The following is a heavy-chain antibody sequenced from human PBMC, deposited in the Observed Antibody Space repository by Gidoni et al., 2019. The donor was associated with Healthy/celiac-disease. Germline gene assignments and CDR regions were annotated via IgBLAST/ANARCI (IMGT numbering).Heavy chain of an antibody. CDR2: IYTSGST. Sequence: QVQLQESGPGLVKPSQTLSLTCPVSGGSIRSGSYYWSWIRQPAGKGLEWIGRIYTSGSTNYNPSLKSRVTISVDTSKNQFSLKLSSVTAADTAVYYCASEFTYYYDSSGYLEYFQHWGQGTLVTVSS. CDR1: GGSIRSGSYY. J-gene: IGHJ1*01. CDR3: ASEFTYYYDSSGYLEYFQH. D-gene: IGHD3-22*01. V-gene: IGHV4-61*02.